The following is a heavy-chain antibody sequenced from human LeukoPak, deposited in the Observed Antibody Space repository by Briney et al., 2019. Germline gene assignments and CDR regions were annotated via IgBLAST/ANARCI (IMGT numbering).Heavy chain of an antibody. CDR1: GFTFSSYA. J-gene: IGHJ4*02. CDR2: IGDNGDST. D-gene: IGHD5-18*01. Sequence: GGSLRLSCAASGFTFSSYAMSWVRQAPGKGLEWVSTIGDNGDSTYYADSVKGRFTISRDNSKSTLYLQMNSLRAEDTAVYYCAKDLSSGYSYGYINYWGQGTLVTVSS. V-gene: IGHV3-23*01. CDR3: AKDLSSGYSYGYINY.